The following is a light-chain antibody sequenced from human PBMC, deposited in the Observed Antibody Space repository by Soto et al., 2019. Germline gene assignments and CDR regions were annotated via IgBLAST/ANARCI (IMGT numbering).Light chain of an antibody. Sequence: DIQMTQSPSSLSASVGDRVTITCRASQGISSYLAWYQQKPGKVPKLLIYAASTLQSGVPSRFSGSGSGTDFTLTISSLQPEDVATYYCQKYKSAPLTFGPGTKVDIK. CDR2: AAS. J-gene: IGKJ3*01. CDR1: QGISSY. CDR3: QKYKSAPLT. V-gene: IGKV1-27*01.